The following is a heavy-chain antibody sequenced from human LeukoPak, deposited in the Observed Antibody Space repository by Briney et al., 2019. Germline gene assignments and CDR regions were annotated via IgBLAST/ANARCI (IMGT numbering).Heavy chain of an antibody. CDR1: AGSLSSSSYY. D-gene: IGHD6-13*01. CDR2: IYYSGST. CDR3: ARGASSSWAFDI. V-gene: IGHV4-39*01. J-gene: IGHJ3*02. Sequence: PSETLSLTCTVSAGSLSSSSYYWGWIRQPPGKGLEWIGSIYYSGSTYYNPSLKSRVTISVHTSKHQFSLTLSSVTAADTAVYYCARGASSSWAFDIWGQGTMVTVSS.